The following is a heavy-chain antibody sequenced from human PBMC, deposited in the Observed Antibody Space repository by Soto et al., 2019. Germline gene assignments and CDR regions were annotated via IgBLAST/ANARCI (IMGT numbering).Heavy chain of an antibody. Sequence: GGSLRLSCAASGFTFSSYWMHWVRQAPGKGLVWVSRINSDGSSTSYVDSVKGRFTISRDNAKNTLYLQMNSLRAEDTAVYYCARGVLVVPAAMHHYYYMDVWGKGTTVTVSS. CDR3: ARGVLVVPAAMHHYYYMDV. J-gene: IGHJ6*03. CDR2: INSDGSST. D-gene: IGHD2-2*01. CDR1: GFTFSSYW. V-gene: IGHV3-74*01.